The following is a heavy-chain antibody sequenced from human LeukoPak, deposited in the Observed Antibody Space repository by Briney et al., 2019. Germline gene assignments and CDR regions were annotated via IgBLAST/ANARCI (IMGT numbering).Heavy chain of an antibody. CDR3: ARLRTGYYCYYMDV. V-gene: IGHV4-39*01. CDR2: IYYSGST. CDR1: GGSISSSSYY. Sequence: SETQSLTCTVSGGSISSSSYYWGWIRQPPGKGLEWIGSIYYSGSTNYNLSLKSRVTISVDTSKNQFSLKLSSVTAADTAVYYCARLRTGYYCYYMDVWGKGTTVTVSS. D-gene: IGHD3/OR15-3a*01. J-gene: IGHJ6*03.